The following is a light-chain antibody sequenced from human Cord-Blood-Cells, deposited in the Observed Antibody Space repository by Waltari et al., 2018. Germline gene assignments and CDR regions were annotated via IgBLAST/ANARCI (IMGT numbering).Light chain of an antibody. J-gene: IGLJ3*02. CDR3: SSYAGSNNWV. Sequence: QSALTQPPSASGSPGQSVTISCTGTRRDVGGYHYVSWYQQHPGQAPKLIIYEVSKRPSGVPDRFSGSKSGNTASLTVSGLQAEDEADYYCSSYAGSNNWVFGGGTKLTVL. V-gene: IGLV2-8*01. CDR1: RRDVGGYHY. CDR2: EVS.